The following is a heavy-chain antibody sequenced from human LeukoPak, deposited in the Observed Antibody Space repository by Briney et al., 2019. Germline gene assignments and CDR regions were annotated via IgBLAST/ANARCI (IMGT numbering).Heavy chain of an antibody. J-gene: IGHJ3*02. CDR1: GFTFNTYG. D-gene: IGHD1-1*01. Sequence: SGGSLRLSCAASGFTFNTYGMTWVRQAPGKGLEWVSVISGSGGSTYYADSVEGRFTISRDNSKNTLYLQMNSLRAEDTAVYYCAKGWKTSDIWGQGTMVTVSS. CDR2: ISGSGGST. V-gene: IGHV3-23*01. CDR3: AKGWKTSDI.